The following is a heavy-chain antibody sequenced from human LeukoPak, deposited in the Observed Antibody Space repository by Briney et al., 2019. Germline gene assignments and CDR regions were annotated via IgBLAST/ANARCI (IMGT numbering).Heavy chain of an antibody. J-gene: IGHJ4*02. Sequence: GRSLRLSCAASGFTFSSYGMHWVRQAPGKGLEWVAVIWYDGSNKYYADSVKGRFTISRDNSKNTVYLQMNSLRVEDTAIYYCARGQEFDDGVFDSWGQGTLVTVSS. D-gene: IGHD1-1*01. CDR2: IWYDGSNK. CDR1: GFTFSSYG. CDR3: ARGQEFDDGVFDS. V-gene: IGHV3-33*01.